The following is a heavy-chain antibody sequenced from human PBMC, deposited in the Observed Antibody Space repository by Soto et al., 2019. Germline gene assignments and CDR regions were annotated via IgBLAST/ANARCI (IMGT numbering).Heavy chain of an antibody. D-gene: IGHD4-17*01. Sequence: QLQLQESGPGLVKPSETLSLTCSVSGGSISSSSYFWGWIRQPPGKGLEWIGSIYYSGSTYYNPSIKGRAPVPVATSRNKSPRKRSSVTAPDTAVYYGASHPGDFCFAPWGREPLVTASS. CDR1: GGSISSSSYF. CDR2: IYYSGST. J-gene: IGHJ5*02. CDR3: ASHPGDFCFAP. V-gene: IGHV4-39*01.